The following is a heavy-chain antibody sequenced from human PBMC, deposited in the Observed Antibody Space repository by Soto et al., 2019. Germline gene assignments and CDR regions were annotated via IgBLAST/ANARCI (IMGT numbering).Heavy chain of an antibody. CDR1: GGTFSSYA. J-gene: IGHJ6*02. CDR3: ARRNLYCSGGSCYPHGMDV. CDR2: IIPIFGTA. Sequence: QVQLVQSGAEVQQPGSSVKVSCKASGGTFSSYAISWVRQAPGQGLEWMGGIIPIFGTANYAQRFQGRVTITADESTRTAYMELSSLRSEDTAVYYFARRNLYCSGGSCYPHGMDVWGQGTTVTVSS. D-gene: IGHD2-15*01. V-gene: IGHV1-69*01.